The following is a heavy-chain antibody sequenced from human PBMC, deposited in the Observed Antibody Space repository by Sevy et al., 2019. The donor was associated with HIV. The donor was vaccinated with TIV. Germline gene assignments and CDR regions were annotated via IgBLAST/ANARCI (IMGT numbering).Heavy chain of an antibody. CDR1: GFSFSGYG. CDR3: VKEGGGEGGDH. D-gene: IGHD2-21*01. V-gene: IGHV3-30*02. CDR2: IQYDGSNK. J-gene: IGHJ4*02. Sequence: GGSLRLSCAASGFSFSGYGMHWVRQAPGKGLEWMSYIQYDGSNKDYGDSVKGRFTISRDNSKNTLYLQMNSLRVEDTAVFYWVKEGGGEGGDHWGQGTLVTVSS.